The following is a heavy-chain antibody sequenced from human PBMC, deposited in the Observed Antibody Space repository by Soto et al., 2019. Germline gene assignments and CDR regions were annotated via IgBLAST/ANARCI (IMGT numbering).Heavy chain of an antibody. D-gene: IGHD3-22*01. Sequence: SVKVSCKASGGTFSSYAISWVRQAPGQGLEWMGGIIPIFGAANYAQKFQGRVTITADESTSTAYMELSSLRSEDTAVYYCARDRYYDSSGFPAYWGQGTLVTVSS. V-gene: IGHV1-69*13. CDR2: IIPIFGAA. J-gene: IGHJ4*02. CDR1: GGTFSSYA. CDR3: ARDRYYDSSGFPAY.